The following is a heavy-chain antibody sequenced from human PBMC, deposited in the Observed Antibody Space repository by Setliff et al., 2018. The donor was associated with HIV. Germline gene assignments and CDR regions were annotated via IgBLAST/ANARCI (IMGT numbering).Heavy chain of an antibody. J-gene: IGHJ4*02. CDR2: ISYDGSRI. CDR1: GFTFSTFA. Sequence: PGGSLRLSCVASGFTFSTFAMHWVRQAPGKGLEWVSVISYDGSRISYADSVKGRFTISRDNSKNTLYLQVNSLRPEDTAVYYCVRKAEVASFDYWGQGTLVTVSS. CDR3: VRKAEVASFDY. D-gene: IGHD5-12*01. V-gene: IGHV3-30*01.